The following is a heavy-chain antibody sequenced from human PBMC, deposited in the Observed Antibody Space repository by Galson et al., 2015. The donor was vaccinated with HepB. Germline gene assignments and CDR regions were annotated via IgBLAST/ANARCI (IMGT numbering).Heavy chain of an antibody. CDR2: TYFRSTWPR. Sequence: CAISGDSVSSDIASWSWIRQSPSRGLEWLGRTYFRSTWPREYAPSVRGRINIDADTSKNQFSPQLNSVTPDDTAVYYCASDIGTKWDNWFDPWGQGTPVTVSS. D-gene: IGHD1-26*01. J-gene: IGHJ5*02. V-gene: IGHV6-1*01. CDR3: ASDIGTKWDNWFDP. CDR1: GDSVSSDIAS.